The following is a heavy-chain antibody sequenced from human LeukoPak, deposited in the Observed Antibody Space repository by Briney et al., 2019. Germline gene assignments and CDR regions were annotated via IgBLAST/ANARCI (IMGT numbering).Heavy chain of an antibody. J-gene: IGHJ1*01. CDR1: GYTFTNYD. D-gene: IGHD3-22*01. Sequence: ASVKVSCKASGYTFTNYDINWLRQAPGQGPEWMGWLNPNSGNTGCAPKFQGRVTMTSNTSISTVYMELRSLRSDDTAIYYCAKEGDSGYYDLHHWGQGSLVTVSS. V-gene: IGHV1-8*01. CDR3: AKEGDSGYYDLHH. CDR2: LNPNSGNT.